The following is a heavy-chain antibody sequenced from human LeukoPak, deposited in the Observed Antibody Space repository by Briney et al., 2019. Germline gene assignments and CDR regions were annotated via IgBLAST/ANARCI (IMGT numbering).Heavy chain of an antibody. Sequence: GGSLRLSCAASGFSFISYAMSWVRQAPGKGLEWVSAISGSGGSTYYADSVKGRFTISRDNSKNTLYLQMNSLRAEDTAVYYCVDYEYSSSLHDYWGQGTLVTVSS. CDR3: VDYEYSSSLHDY. D-gene: IGHD6-6*01. CDR1: GFSFISYA. V-gene: IGHV3-23*01. CDR2: ISGSGGST. J-gene: IGHJ4*02.